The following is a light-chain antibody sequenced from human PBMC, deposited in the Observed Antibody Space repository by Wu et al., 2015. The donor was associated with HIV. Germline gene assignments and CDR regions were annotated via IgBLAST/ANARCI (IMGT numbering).Light chain of an antibody. CDR1: QSGS. CDR3: QQYEF. J-gene: IGKJ2*01. CDR2: SGS. Sequence: LTQSPGTLSLSPGETAIVSCRTSQSGSLAWYQQRPGQAPRLVIYSGSTRAAGIPDRFSGSRWGAGYNLTISNLESGDFGVYYCQQYEFFGLGDQ. V-gene: IGKV3-11*01.